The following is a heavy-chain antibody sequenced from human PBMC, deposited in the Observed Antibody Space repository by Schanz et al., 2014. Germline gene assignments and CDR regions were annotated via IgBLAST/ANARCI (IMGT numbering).Heavy chain of an antibody. D-gene: IGHD5-12*01. J-gene: IGHJ4*02. CDR3: ARKVVATIGGYYDN. V-gene: IGHV3-23*04. CDR1: GFSLDIFA. Sequence: EVHLVESGGGLVEPGGSLRLSCATSGFSLDIFAVSWVRQAPGKGLEWVSAINTGVNTYYADSVRGRFTMSRDNSKNTLYLQMNSLRAEDTAVYYCARKVVATIGGYYDNWGQGTLVIVSS. CDR2: INTGVNT.